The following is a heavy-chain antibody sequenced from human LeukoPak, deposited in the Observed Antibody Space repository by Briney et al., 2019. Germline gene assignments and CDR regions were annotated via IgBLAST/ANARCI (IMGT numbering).Heavy chain of an antibody. Sequence: SETLSLTCTVSGGSISSSSYYWGWIRQPPGKGLEWIGSIYYSGSTYYNPSLKSRVTISVDTSKNQFSLKLSSVTAADTAVYYCSGMVRGVVGGAYYYYMDVWGKGTTVTVSS. V-gene: IGHV4-39*07. CDR2: IYYSGST. CDR1: GGSISSSSYY. CDR3: SGMVRGVVGGAYYYYMDV. D-gene: IGHD3-10*01. J-gene: IGHJ6*03.